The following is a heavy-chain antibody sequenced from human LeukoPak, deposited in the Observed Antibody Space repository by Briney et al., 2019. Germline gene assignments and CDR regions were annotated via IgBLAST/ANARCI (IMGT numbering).Heavy chain of an antibody. D-gene: IGHD6-6*01. V-gene: IGHV1-69*13. Sequence: ASVKVSCKASGGTFSSYAVSWVRQAPGQGLEWMGGIIPIFGTANYAQKFQGRVTITADESTSTAYMELSSLRSEDTAVYYCARDPKGYSSSSWYYYGMDVWGQGTTVTVSS. J-gene: IGHJ6*02. CDR2: IIPIFGTA. CDR3: ARDPKGYSSSSWYYYGMDV. CDR1: GGTFSSYA.